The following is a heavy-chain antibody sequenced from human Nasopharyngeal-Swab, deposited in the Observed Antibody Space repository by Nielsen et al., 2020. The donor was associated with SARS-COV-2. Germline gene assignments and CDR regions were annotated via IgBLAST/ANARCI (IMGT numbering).Heavy chain of an antibody. J-gene: IGHJ4*02. D-gene: IGHD3-22*01. CDR1: GGSISSSSYY. Sequence: SETLSLTCTVSGGSISSSSYYWGWIRQPPGKGLEWIGSIYYSGSTNYNPSLKSRVTISVDTSKNQFSLKLSSVTAADTAVYYCARHSGYDIDYWGQGTLVTVSS. CDR2: IYYSGST. CDR3: ARHSGYDIDY. V-gene: IGHV4-39*01.